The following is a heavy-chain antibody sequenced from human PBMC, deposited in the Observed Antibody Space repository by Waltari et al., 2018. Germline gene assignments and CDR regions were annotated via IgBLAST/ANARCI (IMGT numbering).Heavy chain of an antibody. V-gene: IGHV4-61*09. Sequence: QVQLQESGPGLVKPSPTLSLTCTVSGGSISSGSYYWSWIRQPAGKGLEWIGYIYTSGSTNYNPSLKSRVTISVDTSKNQFSLKLSSVTAADTAVYYCASEAFDIWGQGTMVTVSS. CDR2: IYTSGST. J-gene: IGHJ3*02. CDR3: ASEAFDI. CDR1: GGSISSGSYY.